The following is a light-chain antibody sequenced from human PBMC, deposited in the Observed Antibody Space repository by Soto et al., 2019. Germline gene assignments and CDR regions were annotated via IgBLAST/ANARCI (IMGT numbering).Light chain of an antibody. CDR2: DAS. CDR1: QSVSSY. Sequence: EIVLTQSPATLSLSPGERATLSCRASQSVSSYLAWYQQKPGQAPRLLIYDASNSATGIPARFSGSGSGTDFTLTISGLEPEDFAVYYCQQRSNWPPWTFGQGTKVEIK. J-gene: IGKJ1*01. V-gene: IGKV3-11*01. CDR3: QQRSNWPPWT.